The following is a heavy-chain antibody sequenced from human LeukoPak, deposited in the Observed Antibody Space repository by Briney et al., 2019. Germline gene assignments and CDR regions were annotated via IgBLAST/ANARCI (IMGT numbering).Heavy chain of an antibody. CDR3: ARDWYYDSAGYFPY. Sequence: GGSLRLSCAASGFTFSRYAMHWVRQAPGKGLEWVAFIWDDGSNQNYADSVKGRFTISRDNSKKMVYVQMNSLRVDDTAVYYCARDWYYDSAGYFPYWGLGTLVTVSS. V-gene: IGHV3-33*01. CDR2: IWDDGSNQ. D-gene: IGHD3-22*01. CDR1: GFTFSRYA. J-gene: IGHJ4*02.